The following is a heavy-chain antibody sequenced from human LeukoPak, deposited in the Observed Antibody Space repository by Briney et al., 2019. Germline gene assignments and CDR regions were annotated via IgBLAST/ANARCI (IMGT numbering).Heavy chain of an antibody. V-gene: IGHV4-39*01. CDR3: ARHREAYTNSWFHY. D-gene: IGHD2-2*02. J-gene: IGHJ5*01. Sequence: SETLSLTCTVSGGSFTSGSYYWGWIRQPPGKGLEWVGSIYYSGTTYYNPCLKSRVTISVDTSEDQFSLKLSSVTAADTAVYYCARHREAYTNSWFHYWGQGTLVTVSS. CDR2: IYYSGTT. CDR1: GGSFTSGSYY.